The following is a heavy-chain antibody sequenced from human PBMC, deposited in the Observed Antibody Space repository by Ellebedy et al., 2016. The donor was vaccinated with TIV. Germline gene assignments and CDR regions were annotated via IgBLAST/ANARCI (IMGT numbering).Heavy chain of an antibody. CDR2: ISGSGDRT. Sequence: GESLKISCAGSGFIFSSHAMSWVRQAPGKGLEWVSGISGSGDRTYYADSVKGRFTISRDNSKKTLYLQLNSLRAEDTALYYCAKPARTDATDYWGQGTLVTVSS. V-gene: IGHV3-23*01. CDR1: GFIFSSHA. J-gene: IGHJ4*02. CDR3: AKPARTDATDY.